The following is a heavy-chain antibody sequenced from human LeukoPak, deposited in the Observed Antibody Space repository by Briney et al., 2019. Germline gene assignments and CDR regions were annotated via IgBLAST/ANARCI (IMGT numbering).Heavy chain of an antibody. CDR3: ARGGAPLDYYYYYGMDV. Sequence: ASVKVSCKASGYTFTSYGISWVRQAPGQGLEWMGWISAYNGNTNYAQKLQGRVTMTTDTSTSTAYMELRSLRSDDTAVYYCARGGAPLDYYYYYGMDVWGKGTTVTVSS. J-gene: IGHJ6*04. D-gene: IGHD1-26*01. V-gene: IGHV1-18*04. CDR1: GYTFTSYG. CDR2: ISAYNGNT.